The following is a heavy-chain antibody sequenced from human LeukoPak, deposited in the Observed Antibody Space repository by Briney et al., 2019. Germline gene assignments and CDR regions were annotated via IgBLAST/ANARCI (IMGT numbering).Heavy chain of an antibody. D-gene: IGHD1-7*01. CDR1: GYTFTSYA. V-gene: IGHV7-4-1*02. CDR2: INTNTGNP. Sequence: GASVKVSCKASGYTFTSYAMNWVRQAPGQGLEWMGWINTNTGNPTYAQGFTGRFVFSLDTSVSTAYLQISSLKAEDTAVYYCARTTNWNYGWYFDLWGRGTLVTVSS. CDR3: ARTTNWNYGWYFDL. J-gene: IGHJ2*01.